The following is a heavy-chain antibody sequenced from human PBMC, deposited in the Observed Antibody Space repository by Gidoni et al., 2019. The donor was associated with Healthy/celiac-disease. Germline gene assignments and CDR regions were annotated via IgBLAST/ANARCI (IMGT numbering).Heavy chain of an antibody. CDR3: ARSALDDYSNYVLFDY. Sequence: EVQLVESGGGLVQPGGSLRLSCAASGFTFSSYSMNWVRQAPGKGLEWVSYISSSSSTIYYADSVKGRFTISRDNAKNSLYLQMNSLRAEDTAVYYCARSALDDYSNYVLFDYWGQGTLVTVSS. CDR1: GFTFSSYS. V-gene: IGHV3-48*01. J-gene: IGHJ4*02. CDR2: ISSSSSTI. D-gene: IGHD4-4*01.